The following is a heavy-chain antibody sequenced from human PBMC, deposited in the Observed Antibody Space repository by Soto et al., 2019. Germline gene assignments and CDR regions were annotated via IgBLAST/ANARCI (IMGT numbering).Heavy chain of an antibody. D-gene: IGHD4-17*01. V-gene: IGHV4-31*03. J-gene: IGHJ6*02. CDR1: GGSISSGGYY. CDR3: ARYIMTTVTTAYGMDV. Sequence: QVQLQESGPGLVKPSQTLSLTCTVSGGSISSGGYYWSWIRQHPGKGLEWIGYIYYSGSTYYNPSLKIRVTISVDTSKNQFSLKLSSVTAADTAVYYCARYIMTTVTTAYGMDVWGQGTTVTVSS. CDR2: IYYSGST.